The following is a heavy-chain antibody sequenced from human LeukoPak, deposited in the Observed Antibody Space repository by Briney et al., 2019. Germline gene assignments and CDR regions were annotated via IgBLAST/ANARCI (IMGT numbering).Heavy chain of an antibody. CDR1: GFTFSSYA. V-gene: IGHV3-64D*06. J-gene: IGHJ4*02. CDR2: ISSKGRST. CDR3: VKDRDSGYDSLDY. Sequence: GGSLRLSCSASGFTFSSYAMHWVRQAPGKGLDYVSAISSKGRSTYYADSVKGRFTISRDNSKSTLYLQMSSLRPEDTAVYYCVKDRDSGYDSLDYWGQGTLVTVSS. D-gene: IGHD5-12*01.